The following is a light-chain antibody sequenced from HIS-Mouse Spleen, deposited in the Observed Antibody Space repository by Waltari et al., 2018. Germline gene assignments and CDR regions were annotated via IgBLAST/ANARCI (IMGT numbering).Light chain of an antibody. CDR2: DVS. Sequence: QSALTQPASVSGSPGQSITISCTGTSSHVGGSNYVSWYQQHPGKAPKLMIYDVSNRPSGVSNRFSGSKSGNTASLTISGLQAEDEADYYCSSYTSSSTHVVFGGGTKLTVL. CDR1: SSHVGGSNY. V-gene: IGLV2-14*03. CDR3: SSYTSSSTHVV. J-gene: IGLJ2*01.